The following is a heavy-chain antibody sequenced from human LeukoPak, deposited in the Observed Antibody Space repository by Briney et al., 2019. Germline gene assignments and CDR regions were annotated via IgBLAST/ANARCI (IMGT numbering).Heavy chain of an antibody. CDR3: ARAGYCSGGSCYGSDY. Sequence: GGSLRLSCAASGFTFSSYGMYWVRQAPGKGLDWVALIWYDGSNRYYAASVMGRFAISRDNSKNTMYLQMNSLRAEDTAVYYCARAGYCSGGSCYGSDYWGQGTLVTVSS. CDR1: GFTFSSYG. CDR2: IWYDGSNR. V-gene: IGHV3-33*01. D-gene: IGHD2-15*01. J-gene: IGHJ4*02.